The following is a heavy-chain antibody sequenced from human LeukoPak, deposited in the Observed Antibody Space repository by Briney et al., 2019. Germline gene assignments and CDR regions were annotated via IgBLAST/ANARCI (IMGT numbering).Heavy chain of an antibody. CDR1: GGSISDYY. CDR2: IYTSGST. D-gene: IGHD3-10*01. V-gene: IGHV4-4*07. Sequence: SETLSLTCTVSGGSISDYYWSWIRQPAGKGLEWIGRIYTSGSTNYNPSLKTRVTISVDTSKNQFSLKLSSVTAADTAVYYCARLRAGWFGELLPFDYWGQGTLVTVSS. J-gene: IGHJ4*02. CDR3: ARLRAGWFGELLPFDY.